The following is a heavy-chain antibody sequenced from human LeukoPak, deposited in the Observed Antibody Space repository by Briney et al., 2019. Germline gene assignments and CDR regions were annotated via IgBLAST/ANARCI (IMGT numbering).Heavy chain of an antibody. CDR2: IHHTGNT. CDR3: ARQGYYGSGSYGFFRRNYYMDV. J-gene: IGHJ6*03. V-gene: IGHV4-38-2*02. CDR1: GSSITTYTH. Sequence: SETLSLTCTVSGSSITTYTHWGWIRQSPGKGLEWIASIHHTGNTYYNPSLKSRVTISVDTSKNQFSLKLSSVTAADTAVYYCARQGYYGSGSYGFFRRNYYMDVWGKGTTVTISS. D-gene: IGHD3-10*01.